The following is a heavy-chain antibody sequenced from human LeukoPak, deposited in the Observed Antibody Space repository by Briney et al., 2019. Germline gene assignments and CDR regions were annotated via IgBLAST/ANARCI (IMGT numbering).Heavy chain of an antibody. V-gene: IGHV3-23*01. CDR2: ISGSGGST. D-gene: IGHD2-15*01. CDR1: GFTFSSYA. Sequence: GESLRLSCAASGFTFSSYAMSWVRQAPGKGLEWVSAISGSGGSTYYADSVKGRFTISRGNSKNTLYLQMNSLRAEDTAVYYCAKGPRDIVVVVAATHDYYYGMDVWGQGTTVTVSS. CDR3: AKGPRDIVVVVAATHDYYYGMDV. J-gene: IGHJ6*02.